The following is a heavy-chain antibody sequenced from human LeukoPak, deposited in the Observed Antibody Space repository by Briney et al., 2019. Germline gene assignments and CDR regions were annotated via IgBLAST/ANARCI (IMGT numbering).Heavy chain of an antibody. V-gene: IGHV3-30*04. Sequence: SLTPFRAASGFTLSSYAMQSVSQAPDKEPSRVTVISSDGRNKYYADSVKGRFTISRDNSKNTLYLQMNSLRAEDTAVYYCARDSDIGAADYYFDYWGQGTLVTVSS. J-gene: IGHJ4*02. CDR2: ISSDGRNK. D-gene: IGHD6-13*01. CDR3: ARDSDIGAADYYFDY. CDR1: GFTLSSYA.